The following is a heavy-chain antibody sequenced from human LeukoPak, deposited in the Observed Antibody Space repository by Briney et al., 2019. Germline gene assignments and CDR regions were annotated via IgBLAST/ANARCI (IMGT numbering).Heavy chain of an antibody. CDR3: ARDDFWRYHFDP. V-gene: IGHV4-61*02. CDR2: IYTSGST. D-gene: IGHD3-3*01. CDR1: GGSISSGSYY. J-gene: IGHJ5*02. Sequence: PSETLSLTCTVSGGSISSGSYYWSWIRQPAGKGLEWIGRIYTSGSTNYNPSLKSRVTISVDTSKNQFSLKLSSVTAADTAVYYCARDDFWRYHFDPWGQGTLVTVSS.